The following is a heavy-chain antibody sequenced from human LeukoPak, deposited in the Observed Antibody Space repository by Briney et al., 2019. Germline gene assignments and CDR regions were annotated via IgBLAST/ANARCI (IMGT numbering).Heavy chain of an antibody. V-gene: IGHV3-21*01. D-gene: IGHD1-14*01. J-gene: IGHJ4*02. Sequence: PGGSLRLSCTVSGFTFSSYTMHWVRQAAGKGLQWVSSISSSGLYIYFADSLKGRFTISRDNAKNSLYLQVNSLRAEDTAVYYCAREFEPDYFDYWGQGTLVTVSS. CDR2: ISSSGLYI. CDR3: AREFEPDYFDY. CDR1: GFTFSSYT.